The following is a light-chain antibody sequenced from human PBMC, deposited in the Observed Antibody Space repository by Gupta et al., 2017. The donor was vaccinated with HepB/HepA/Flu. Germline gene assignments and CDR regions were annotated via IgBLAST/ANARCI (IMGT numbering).Light chain of an antibody. V-gene: IGKV3-20*01. Sequence: IVLPQSPGTLSLSPGERATLSCRASQPISSNYLAWYPQKPGQAPRLLIYGASSRAPGIPDRFSGRGSGTDCTLTISRVEPEDFAVYYCQQYVRRPWTFGQGTKVEIK. CDR1: QPISSNY. CDR3: QQYVRRPWT. CDR2: GAS. J-gene: IGKJ1*01.